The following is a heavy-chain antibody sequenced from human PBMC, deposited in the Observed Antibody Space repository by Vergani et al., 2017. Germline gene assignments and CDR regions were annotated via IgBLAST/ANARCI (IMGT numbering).Heavy chain of an antibody. CDR3: GRGSDNYN. CDR1: GFNFSSHA. D-gene: IGHD5-24*01. J-gene: IGHJ4*02. Sequence: EVQLLQSEGAVVQPGGSLRLSCVASGFNFSSHAMSWVRQGHGKGLEWVSSIKNTGDSTHYADSVKGRFTISRDNSKNTLYLQMNSLRVEDTAVYYCGRGSDNYNWGQGTLVTVSS. CDR2: IKNTGDST. V-gene: IGHV3-23*01.